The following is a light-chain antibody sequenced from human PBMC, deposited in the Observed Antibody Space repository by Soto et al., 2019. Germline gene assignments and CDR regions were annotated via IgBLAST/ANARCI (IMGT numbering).Light chain of an antibody. J-gene: IGKJ1*01. Sequence: DIPMTQSPSSVPASVGDRVTITCRASQDISSWLVWYQQKPGKAPNLLIYGASSLQSGVPSRFSGSGSGTDFTLTISSLQPEDVATYYCQQANSFPWTFGQGTKVEMK. CDR3: QQANSFPWT. V-gene: IGKV1-12*02. CDR1: QDISSW. CDR2: GAS.